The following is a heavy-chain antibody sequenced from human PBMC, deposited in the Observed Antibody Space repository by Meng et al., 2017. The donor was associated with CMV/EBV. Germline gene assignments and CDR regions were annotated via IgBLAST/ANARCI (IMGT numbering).Heavy chain of an antibody. CDR1: GYTITDYY. J-gene: IGHJ1*01. CDR3: VGEREDGSSGVYFRH. CDR2: INPNDDT. D-gene: IGHD2-15*01. Sequence: QVQLVQSGXEIKKXXXSAKVSCKASGYTITDYYIHWVRQATGQGFQWMGWINPNDDTNYAQNFQGRVTMTRDMSINTIYMELSRLTSEDTAVYYCVGEREDGSSGVYFRHWGQGTLVTVSS. V-gene: IGHV1-2*02.